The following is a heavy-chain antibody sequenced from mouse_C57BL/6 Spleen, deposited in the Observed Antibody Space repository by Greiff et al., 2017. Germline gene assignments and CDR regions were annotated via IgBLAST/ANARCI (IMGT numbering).Heavy chain of an antibody. D-gene: IGHD1-1*01. V-gene: IGHV14-3*01. CDR2: IDPANGNT. CDR3: SRCDYYGSSDFDY. CDR1: GYNIKNTY. J-gene: IGHJ2*01. Sequence: EVQLVESVAELVRPGASVKLSCTASGYNIKNTYMHWVKQRPEQGLEWIGRIDPANGNTTYAPKFQGKATRTAATASNTAYLQLRSLTSEDTAIYYCSRCDYYGSSDFDYWGQGTTLTVSA.